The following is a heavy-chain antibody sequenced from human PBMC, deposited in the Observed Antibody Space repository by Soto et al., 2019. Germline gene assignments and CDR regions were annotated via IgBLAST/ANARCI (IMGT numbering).Heavy chain of an antibody. CDR2: ISAYNGNT. V-gene: IGHV1-18*01. Sequence: GASVKVSCKASGYTFTSYGISWVRQAPGQGLEWMGWISAYNGNTNYAQKLQGRVTMTTDTSTSTAYMELRSLRSDDTAVYYCARARITIFGVVIMGSFDYWGQGTLVTVSS. CDR3: ARARITIFGVVIMGSFDY. D-gene: IGHD3-3*01. CDR1: GYTFTSYG. J-gene: IGHJ4*02.